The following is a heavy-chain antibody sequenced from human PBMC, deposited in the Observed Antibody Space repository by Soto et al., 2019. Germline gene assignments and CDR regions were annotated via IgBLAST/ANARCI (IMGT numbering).Heavy chain of an antibody. V-gene: IGHV1-69*13. CDR3: ATDPAEAGRANNWFDP. CDR2: IIPIFGTA. D-gene: IGHD6-13*01. Sequence: SVKVSCKASGGTFSSYAISWVRQAPGQGLEWMGGIIPIFGTANYAQKFQGRVTITADESTSTAYMELSSLRSEDTAVYYCATDPAEAGRANNWFDPWGQGTLVTVSS. CDR1: GGTFSSYA. J-gene: IGHJ5*02.